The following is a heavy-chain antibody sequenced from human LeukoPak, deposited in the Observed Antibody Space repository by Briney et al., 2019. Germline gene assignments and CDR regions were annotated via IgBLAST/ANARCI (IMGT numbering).Heavy chain of an antibody. CDR2: IYYSGST. CDR3: ARDLQYCSSTSCYIAFDI. D-gene: IGHD2-2*02. Sequence: SETLSLTCTVSGGSISSSSYYWGWIRQPPGKGLGWIGSIYYSGSTYYNPSLKSRVTISVDTSKNQFSLKLSSVTAADTAVYYCARDLQYCSSTSCYIAFDIWGQGTMVTVSS. V-gene: IGHV4-39*07. CDR1: GGSISSSSYY. J-gene: IGHJ3*02.